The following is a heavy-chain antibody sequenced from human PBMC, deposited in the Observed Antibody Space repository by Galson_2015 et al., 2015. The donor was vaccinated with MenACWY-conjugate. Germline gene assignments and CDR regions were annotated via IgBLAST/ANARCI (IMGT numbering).Heavy chain of an antibody. CDR1: GFTFSSYN. CDR2: ISDSGHTI. Sequence: SLRLSCAASGFTFSSYNMNWVRQAPGKGLEWLSYISDSGHTIYYADSVKGRFTITRNNAKSSLYLQIDSLRAEDTAVYYCARDGGSYSSADYWGQGTLISVSS. D-gene: IGHD2-15*01. V-gene: IGHV3-48*03. J-gene: IGHJ4*02. CDR3: ARDGGSYSSADY.